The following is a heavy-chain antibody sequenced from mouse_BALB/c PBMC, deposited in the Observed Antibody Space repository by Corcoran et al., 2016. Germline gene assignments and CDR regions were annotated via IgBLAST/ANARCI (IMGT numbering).Heavy chain of an antibody. D-gene: IGHD2-2*01. V-gene: IGHV1S136*01. CDR3: AREVPGGYPFDY. CDR1: GYTFTSYV. Sequence: EVQLQQSGPELVKPGASVKMSCKASGYTFTSYVMHWVKQKHGQGLEWIGYIYPYNDDTKYNEEFKGKATLTSDKSSSTAYMELNSLTSEDSAVYYCAREVPGGYPFDYWGQGTTLTVSS. J-gene: IGHJ2*01. CDR2: IYPYNDDT.